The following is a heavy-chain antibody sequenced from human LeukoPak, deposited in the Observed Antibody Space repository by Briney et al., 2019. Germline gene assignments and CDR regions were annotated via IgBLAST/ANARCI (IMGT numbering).Heavy chain of an antibody. V-gene: IGHV3-15*01. CDR1: GFTFATSW. CDR3: GTGSAFDF. J-gene: IGHJ3*01. CDR2: IKTKTDGGTT. Sequence: GGSLRLSCAVSGFTFATSWMSWVRQAPGKGLEWVGRIKTKTDGGTTDYAAPVKVRFTISRDDSKNTLYLQMNSLKAEDTAVYYCGTGSAFDFWGRGTMVTVSS. D-gene: IGHD1-14*01.